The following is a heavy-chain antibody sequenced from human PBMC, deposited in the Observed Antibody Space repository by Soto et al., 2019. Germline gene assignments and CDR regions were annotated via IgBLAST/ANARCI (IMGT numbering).Heavy chain of an antibody. D-gene: IGHD3-22*01. Sequence: QVQLQESGPGLVKPSETLSLTCTVSGGSVSSGSYYWSWIRQPPGKGLEWIGYIYYSGSTNYNPPLQSRVTISXXTXKXXFSLKLSSVTAADTAVYYCARAWDSSVYYYYGMDVWGQGTTVTVSS. CDR2: IYYSGST. J-gene: IGHJ6*02. V-gene: IGHV4-61*01. CDR1: GGSVSSGSYY. CDR3: ARAWDSSVYYYYGMDV.